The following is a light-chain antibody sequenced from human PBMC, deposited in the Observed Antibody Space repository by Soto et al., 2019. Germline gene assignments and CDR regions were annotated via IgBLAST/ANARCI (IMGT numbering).Light chain of an antibody. V-gene: IGKV3-20*01. CDR1: RSVSSSF. CDR3: QQYGSSPST. Sequence: EIVLTQSPGTLSLSPGERATLSCRASRSVSSSFLAWYQQKPGQAPRLLIYDASSRATGIPDRFSGSGSGTDFTLTISRLEPEDFAVYFCQQYGSSPSTFGHGTKVEIK. J-gene: IGKJ1*01. CDR2: DAS.